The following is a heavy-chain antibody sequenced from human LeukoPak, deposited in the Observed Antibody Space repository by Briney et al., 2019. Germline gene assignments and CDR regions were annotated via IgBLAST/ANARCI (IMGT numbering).Heavy chain of an antibody. J-gene: IGHJ6*03. Sequence: ASVKVSCKASGYTFTGYYMHWVRQAPGQGLEWMGWINPNSGGTNYAQKFQGRVTMTRDTSISTAYMELSRLRSDDTAVYYCARDQGSGSYAETYYYYHMDVWGKGTTVTISS. D-gene: IGHD3-10*01. CDR2: INPNSGGT. V-gene: IGHV1-2*02. CDR1: GYTFTGYY. CDR3: ARDQGSGSYAETYYYYHMDV.